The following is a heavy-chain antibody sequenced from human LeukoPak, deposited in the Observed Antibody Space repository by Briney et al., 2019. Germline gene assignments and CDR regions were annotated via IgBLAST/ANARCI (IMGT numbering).Heavy chain of an antibody. CDR3: TRWDYHAAGIDY. Sequence: PGGSLRLSCAASEFTFSGSAMHWVRQASGKGLEWVGRIRSKANSYATAYAASVEGRFTISRDDSKNTPYLQMNSLKTEDTAVYYCTRWDYHAAGIDYWGQGTLVTVSS. CDR1: EFTFSGSA. CDR2: IRSKANSYAT. D-gene: IGHD6-13*01. J-gene: IGHJ4*02. V-gene: IGHV3-73*01.